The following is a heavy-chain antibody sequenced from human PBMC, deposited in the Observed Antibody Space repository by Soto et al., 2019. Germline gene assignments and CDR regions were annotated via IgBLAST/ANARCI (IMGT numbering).Heavy chain of an antibody. CDR3: ARSPRSSPYFDY. D-gene: IGHD6-13*01. CDR1: GYTFSNFW. V-gene: IGHV5-51*01. Sequence: PGESLKISCQSSGYTFSNFWIGWVRQLPGKGLEWMGIIYPGDHETRYSPSLHGKVTISADRSINTAYLQWNSLEASDTAFYFCARSPRSSPYFDYWGQGALVTVPQ. J-gene: IGHJ4*02. CDR2: IYPGDHET.